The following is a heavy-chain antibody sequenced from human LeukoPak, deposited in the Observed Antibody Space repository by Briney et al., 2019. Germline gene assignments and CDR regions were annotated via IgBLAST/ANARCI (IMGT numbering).Heavy chain of an antibody. Sequence: GGSLRLSCAASGFTFSSYAMHWVRQAPGKGLEYVSAISSNGGSTYYANSVKGRFTISRDNSKNTLYLQMGSLRAEDMAVYYCASAPYSGSYYQRNYFDYSGDGALLSVSS. V-gene: IGHV3-64*01. J-gene: IGHJ4*03. D-gene: IGHD1-26*01. CDR3: ASAPYSGSYYQRNYFDY. CDR2: ISSNGGST. CDR1: GFTFSSYA.